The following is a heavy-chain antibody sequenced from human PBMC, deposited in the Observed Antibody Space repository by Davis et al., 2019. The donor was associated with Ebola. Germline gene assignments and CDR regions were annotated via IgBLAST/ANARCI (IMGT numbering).Heavy chain of an antibody. Sequence: GESLKISCDASGFAFSNYAMMWVRQAPGKGPECLSAITDRGESKVYADSVKGRFTMSRDNSKSTLFLQMSSLRAEDTAVYYCAKVTRQYCSSGACYPFDSWGQGTLVTVSS. CDR2: ITDRGESK. CDR3: AKVTRQYCSSGACYPFDS. J-gene: IGHJ4*02. D-gene: IGHD2-8*01. V-gene: IGHV3-23*01. CDR1: GFAFSNYA.